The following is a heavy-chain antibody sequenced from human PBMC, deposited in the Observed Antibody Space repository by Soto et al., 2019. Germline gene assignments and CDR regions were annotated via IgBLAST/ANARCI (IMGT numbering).Heavy chain of an antibody. CDR2: INPSGGST. J-gene: IGHJ4*02. D-gene: IGHD3-22*01. CDR3: ARGQYYYDSSGYYLYFFDY. V-gene: IGHV1-46*03. Sequence: ASVKVSCKASGYTFTTYYIHWVRQAPGQGLEWMGIINPSGGSTNYAQKFQGRVTMTRDTSTSTLYMELSSLRSEDTAVYYCARGQYYYDSSGYYLYFFDYWGQGTLVTVSS. CDR1: GYTFTTYY.